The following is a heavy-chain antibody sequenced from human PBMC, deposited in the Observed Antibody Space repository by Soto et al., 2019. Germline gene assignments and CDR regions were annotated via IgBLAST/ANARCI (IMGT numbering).Heavy chain of an antibody. Sequence: GGSLRLSCAASGFTVNSHAMHWVRQAPGKGLEWVARIRGNGGVEYYGDSVKGRFTISRDSSSSTLYLQMNNLRVEDTAVYYCTRNRRGVFMMYGVYWMDVWGQGTTVTVSS. J-gene: IGHJ6*02. CDR2: IRGNGGVE. D-gene: IGHD2-8*01. CDR1: GFTVNSHA. V-gene: IGHV3-23*01. CDR3: TRNRRGVFMMYGVYWMDV.